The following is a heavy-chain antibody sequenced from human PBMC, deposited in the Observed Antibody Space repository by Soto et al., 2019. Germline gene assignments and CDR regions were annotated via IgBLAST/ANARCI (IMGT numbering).Heavy chain of an antibody. Sequence: VASVKVSCKVSGHTLTELSMHWVRQAPGKGLEWMGGFDPEDGETIYAQKFQGRVTMTEDTSTDTAYMELSSLRSEGTAVYYCATTRYVETNNWFDPWGQGTLVTVSS. CDR2: FDPEDGET. V-gene: IGHV1-24*01. CDR3: ATTRYVETNNWFDP. D-gene: IGHD3-16*01. J-gene: IGHJ5*02. CDR1: GHTLTELS.